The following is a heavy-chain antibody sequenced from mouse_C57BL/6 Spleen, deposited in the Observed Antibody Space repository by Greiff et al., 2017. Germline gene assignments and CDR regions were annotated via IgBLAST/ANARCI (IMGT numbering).Heavy chain of an antibody. CDR2: IRLKSDNYAT. CDR3: TGPSITTDFDD. D-gene: IGHD1-1*01. J-gene: IGHJ2*01. Sequence: EVKVEESGGGLVQPGGSMKLSCVASGFTFSNYWMNWVRQSPEKGLEWVAQIRLKSDNYATHYAESVKGRFTISRDDSKSSVYLQMNNLRAEDTGIYYCTGPSITTDFDDWGQGTTLTVSS. V-gene: IGHV6-3*01. CDR1: GFTFSNYW.